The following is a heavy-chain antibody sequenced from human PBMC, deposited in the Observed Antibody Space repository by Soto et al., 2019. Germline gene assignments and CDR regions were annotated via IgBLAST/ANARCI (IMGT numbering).Heavy chain of an antibody. V-gene: IGHV1-18*01. D-gene: IGHD2-2*01. J-gene: IGHJ4*02. CDR3: ARAACRSTSCYDGKLVDY. CDR1: GYTFTSYG. CDR2: ISAYNGNT. Sequence: QVQLVQSGAEVKKPGASVKVSCKASGYTFTSYGISWVRQAPGQGHEWMGWISAYNGNTNYAQKLQGRVTMTTDTSTSTAYMALRSLRSDDTAVYYCARAACRSTSCYDGKLVDYWGQRTLVT.